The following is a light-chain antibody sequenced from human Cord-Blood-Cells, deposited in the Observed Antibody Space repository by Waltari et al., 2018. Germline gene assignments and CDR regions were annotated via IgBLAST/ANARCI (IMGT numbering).Light chain of an antibody. V-gene: IGLV2-14*01. CDR3: SSYTSSSTVV. J-gene: IGLJ2*01. CDR2: DVS. Sequence: SALTQPASVSGSPGQSLTISSTGTSSYVGGYNSFSWYQQHPGKAPKLMIYDVSNRPSGVSNRFSGSKSGNTASLTISELQAEDEADYYCSSYTSSSTVVFGGGTKLTVL. CDR1: SSYVGGYNS.